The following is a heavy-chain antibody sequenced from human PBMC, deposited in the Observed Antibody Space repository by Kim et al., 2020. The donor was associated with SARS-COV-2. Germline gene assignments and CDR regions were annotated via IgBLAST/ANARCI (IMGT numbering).Heavy chain of an antibody. CDR3: TTSPPYYYYDSSGYVDY. Sequence: GGSLRLSCAASGFTFSNAWMSWVRQAPGKGLEWVGRIKSKTDGGTTDYAAPVKGRFTISRDDSKNTLYLQMNSLKTEDTAVYYCTTSPPYYYYDSSGYVDYWGQGTLVTVSS. CDR1: GFTFSNAW. D-gene: IGHD3-22*01. V-gene: IGHV3-15*01. CDR2: IKSKTDGGTT. J-gene: IGHJ4*01.